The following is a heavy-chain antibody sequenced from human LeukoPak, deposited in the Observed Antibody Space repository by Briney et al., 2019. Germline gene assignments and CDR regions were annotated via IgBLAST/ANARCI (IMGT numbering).Heavy chain of an antibody. V-gene: IGHV4-59*01. CDR3: ARDGIAAAGTLVYFDY. CDR1: GASISSYY. CDR2: IFYSGSI. Sequence: SETLSLTCTVSGASISSYYWSWIRQPPGKGLEWIGYIFYSGSINYNPSLKSRVTISVDTSKNQFSLKLSSVTAADTAVYYCARDGIAAAGTLVYFDYWGQGTLVTVSS. J-gene: IGHJ4*02. D-gene: IGHD6-13*01.